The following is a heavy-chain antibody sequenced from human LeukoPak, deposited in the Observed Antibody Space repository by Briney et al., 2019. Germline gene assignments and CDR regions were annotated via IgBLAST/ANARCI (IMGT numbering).Heavy chain of an antibody. V-gene: IGHV3-11*01. CDR3: ARVVPYCSGGSCYPTGYFDY. Sequence: GGSLRLSCAASGFTFSDYYINWIRQAPGKGLEWVSYISSRGSIIYYADSVKGRFTISRDNAKDSLYLQMNSLRAEDTAVYYCARVVPYCSGGSCYPTGYFDYWGQGTLVTVSS. CDR2: ISSRGSII. CDR1: GFTFSDYY. D-gene: IGHD2-15*01. J-gene: IGHJ4*02.